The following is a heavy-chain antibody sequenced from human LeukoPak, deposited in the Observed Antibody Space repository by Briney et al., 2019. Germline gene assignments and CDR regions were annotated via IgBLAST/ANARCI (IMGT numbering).Heavy chain of an antibody. V-gene: IGHV4-4*07. CDR1: GGPISSYY. D-gene: IGHD6-19*01. J-gene: IGHJ3*02. CDR3: ARDLAVAGFGAFDI. Sequence: SETLSLTCTVSGGPISSYYWSWIRQPAGKGLEWIGRIYTSGSTNYNPSLKSRVTMSVDTSKNQFSLKLSSVTAADTAVYYCARDLAVAGFGAFDIWGQGTMVTVSS. CDR2: IYTSGST.